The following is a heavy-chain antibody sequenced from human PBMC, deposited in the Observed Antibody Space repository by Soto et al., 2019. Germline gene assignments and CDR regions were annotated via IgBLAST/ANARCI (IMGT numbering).Heavy chain of an antibody. CDR1: GFTLSDYG. CDR2: FSGGGGGT. J-gene: IGHJ4*02. D-gene: IGHD1-1*01. V-gene: IGHV3-23*01. Sequence: ELQLLDSGGGLVQPGGSLRLSCAVSGFTLSDYGVTWVRQAPGKGLEWVSGFSGGGGGTFYADSVKGRFTISRDDSKNTAYLQMNGLVVEDTAVYYCVRWNGFGDHWGQGTLVTVSS. CDR3: VRWNGFGDH.